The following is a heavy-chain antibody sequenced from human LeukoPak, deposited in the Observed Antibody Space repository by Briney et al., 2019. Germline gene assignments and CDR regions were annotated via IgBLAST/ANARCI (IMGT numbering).Heavy chain of an antibody. Sequence: GASVKVSCKASGGTFSSYAISWVRQAPGQGFEWMGRIIPILGIANYAQKFQGRVTITADKSTSTAYMELSSLRSEDTAVYCCARSGIMAAFDIWGQGTMVTVSS. V-gene: IGHV1-69*04. CDR1: GGTFSSYA. D-gene: IGHD3-16*01. CDR2: IIPILGIA. CDR3: ARSGIMAAFDI. J-gene: IGHJ3*02.